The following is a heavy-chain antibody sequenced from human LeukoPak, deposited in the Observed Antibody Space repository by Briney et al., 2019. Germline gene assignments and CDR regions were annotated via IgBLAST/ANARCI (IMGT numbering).Heavy chain of an antibody. D-gene: IGHD3-22*01. J-gene: IGHJ4*02. Sequence: GGSLRLSCEVSGLPFSTYGMHWVRQAPGKGLEWVAFIRFDGKIKYYADSVKGRFTISRDNSKNTLFLQMSSLGTEDTAVYYCAKDPSYYYERSDYWGQGTLVTVSS. CDR3: AKDPSYYYERSDY. CDR1: GLPFSTYG. V-gene: IGHV3-30*02. CDR2: IRFDGKIK.